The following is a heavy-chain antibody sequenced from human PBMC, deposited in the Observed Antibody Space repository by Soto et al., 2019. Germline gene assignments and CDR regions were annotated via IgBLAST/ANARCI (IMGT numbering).Heavy chain of an antibody. D-gene: IGHD3-16*01. Sequence: TETLSLACAGCGDSISSSNCWTWVRQPPGKGLEWIGDIYHTVITNYNPSLTSGVTILVDKSTNQFSLKMTQGTGGDRQMYYCATYSASGLYYYFGMGIRGHETNVRVS. V-gene: IGHV4-4*02. CDR1: GDSISSSNC. J-gene: IGHJ6*02. CDR2: IYHTVIT. CDR3: ATYSASGLYYYFGMGI.